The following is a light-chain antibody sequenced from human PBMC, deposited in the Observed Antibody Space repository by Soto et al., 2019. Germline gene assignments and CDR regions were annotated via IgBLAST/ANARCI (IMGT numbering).Light chain of an antibody. J-gene: IGLJ1*01. CDR1: SSDGGGSNY. CDR3: SSYTSSSTLLYV. V-gene: IGLV2-14*01. CDR2: DVR. Sequence: QSALTQPASVSGSPGQSITISCTGTSSDGGGSNYVSWYQQHPGKAPKLMISDVRNRPSGVSNRLSGSKSGNTASLTISGLQPEDEADYYCSSYTSSSTLLYVFGTGTKLTVL.